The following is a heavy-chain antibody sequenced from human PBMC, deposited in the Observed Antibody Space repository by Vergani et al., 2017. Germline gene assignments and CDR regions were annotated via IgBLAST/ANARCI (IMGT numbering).Heavy chain of an antibody. J-gene: IGHJ4*02. CDR3: ARDLAYCHEGSCAL. CDR1: GFTFNRYG. D-gene: IGHD2-15*01. Sequence: QVQLVQSGGGVVQPGGSLRLSCVASGFTFNRYGMQWVRQAPGKGLEWVAYVLFDGSNEYYADSVKGRFIVSRDNSNDALYLQMNSLRTDDTAVYYCARDLAYCHEGSCALWGQEAWSPSPQ. CDR2: VLFDGSNE. V-gene: IGHV3-30*02.